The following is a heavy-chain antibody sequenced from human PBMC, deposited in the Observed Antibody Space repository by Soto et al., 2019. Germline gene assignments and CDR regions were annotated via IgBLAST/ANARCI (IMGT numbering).Heavy chain of an antibody. CDR2: INVGNGNT. CDR3: ARDAWSSGYPFDY. CDR1: GYTFTSYA. V-gene: IGHV1-3*05. J-gene: IGHJ4*02. D-gene: IGHD6-19*01. Sequence: VQLVQSGAEEKKPGASVKVSCKASGYTFTSYAMHWERQAPGQRLEWMGWINVGNGNTKYSQKFQGRVSITRDTSASTTYMELSSLRSEDTAVYYCARDAWSSGYPFDYWGQGTLVTVSS.